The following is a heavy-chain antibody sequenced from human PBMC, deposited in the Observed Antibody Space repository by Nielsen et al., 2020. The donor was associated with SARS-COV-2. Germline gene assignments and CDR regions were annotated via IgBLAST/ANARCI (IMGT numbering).Heavy chain of an antibody. CDR1: GFTFSSYA. V-gene: IGHV3-30*04. J-gene: IGHJ4*02. Sequence: GESLKISCAASGFTFSSYAMHWVRQAPGKGLEWVAVISYDGSNKYYTDSVKDRFTISRDNSKNTLYLQMNSLRAEDTAVYYCARAPYWGQGTLVTVSS. CDR3: ARAPY. CDR2: ISYDGSNK.